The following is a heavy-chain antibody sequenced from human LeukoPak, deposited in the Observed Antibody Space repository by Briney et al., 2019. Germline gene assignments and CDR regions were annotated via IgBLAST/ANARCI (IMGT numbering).Heavy chain of an antibody. V-gene: IGHV3-21*01. CDR3: ASQYYYDSSGYSH. CDR1: GFTFSSYS. D-gene: IGHD3-22*01. Sequence: GGSLRLSCAASGFTFSSYSMNWVRQAPEKGLEWISSISSSSSYIYYADSVKGRFTISRDNAKNSLYLQMNSLRAEDTAVYYCASQYYYDSSGYSHWGQGTLVTVSS. CDR2: ISSSSSYI. J-gene: IGHJ4*02.